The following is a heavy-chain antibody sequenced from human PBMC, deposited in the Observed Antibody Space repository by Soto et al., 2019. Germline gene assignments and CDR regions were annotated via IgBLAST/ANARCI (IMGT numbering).Heavy chain of an antibody. CDR3: ARNRYYYDSSGYYMPPYYYYGMAV. J-gene: IGHJ6*02. V-gene: IGHV3-30-3*01. CDR1: GFTFSSYA. Sequence: QVQLVESGGGVVQPGRSLRLSCAASGFTFSSYAMHWVRQAPGKGLEWVAVISYDGSNKYYADSVKGRFTISRDNSKNTLYLQMNSLRAEDTAVYYCARNRYYYDSSGYYMPPYYYYGMAVWGQGPTVTVAS. D-gene: IGHD3-22*01. CDR2: ISYDGSNK.